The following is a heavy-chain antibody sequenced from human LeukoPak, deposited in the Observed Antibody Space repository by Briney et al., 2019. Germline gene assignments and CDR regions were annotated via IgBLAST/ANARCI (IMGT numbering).Heavy chain of an antibody. D-gene: IGHD2-21*02. J-gene: IGHJ4*02. V-gene: IGHV3-30-3*01. Sequence: GGSLRLSCAASGFTFSSYAMHWVRQAPGKGLEWVAVISYDGSNKYYADSVKGRFTISRDNSKNTLYLQMNSLRAEDTAVYYCAKDMPAVCGGDCYSFSFDYWGQGTLVTVSS. CDR1: GFTFSSYA. CDR3: AKDMPAVCGGDCYSFSFDY. CDR2: ISYDGSNK.